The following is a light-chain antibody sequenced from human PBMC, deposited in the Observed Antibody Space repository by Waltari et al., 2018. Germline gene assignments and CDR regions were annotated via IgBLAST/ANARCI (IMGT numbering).Light chain of an antibody. CDR1: QTVRTF. J-gene: IGKJ2*01. CDR3: QQRSNWPYT. CDR2: DAF. V-gene: IGKV3-11*01. Sequence: EIVFTYSPPTLSLYPGQKATLSYSASQTVRTFLAWYQQKPGQAPRLLIFDAFSRATGLPAKFRGSGSGTDFTLTVSNLEPEDFAVYYCQQRSNWPYTFGQGTRVDIK.